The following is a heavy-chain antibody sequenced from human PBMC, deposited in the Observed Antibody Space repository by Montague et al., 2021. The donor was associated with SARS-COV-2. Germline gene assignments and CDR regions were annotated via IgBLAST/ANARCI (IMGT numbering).Heavy chain of an antibody. CDR1: GVSISSYY. CDR2: NYFSGST. J-gene: IGHJ3*02. CDR3: ARHGRFSVIVNTPRGAFDI. D-gene: IGHD3-22*01. Sequence: SETLSLTCTVSGVSISSYYWSWIRQPPGKGPEWIGCNYFSGSTNYNPSLKSRVTISVDTSKNQFSLKLSSVTAADTAVYYCARHGRFSVIVNTPRGAFDIWGQGTMVTVSS. V-gene: IGHV4-59*08.